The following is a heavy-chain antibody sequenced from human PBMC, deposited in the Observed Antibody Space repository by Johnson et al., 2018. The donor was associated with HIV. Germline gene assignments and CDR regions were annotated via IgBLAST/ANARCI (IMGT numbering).Heavy chain of an antibody. D-gene: IGHD6-19*01. CDR1: GFTFSSYG. V-gene: IGHV3-30*02. CDR3: ARDHGWSRGWLFDAFDI. J-gene: IGHJ3*02. CDR2: IRYDGSNK. Sequence: QVQLVESGGGVVQPGGSLRLSCAASGFTFSSYGMHWVRQAPGKGLEWVAFIRYDGSNKYYADSVKGRFTISRDNSKTTLYRQMNSLRAEDTAVYYCARDHGWSRGWLFDAFDIWGQGTMVTVSS.